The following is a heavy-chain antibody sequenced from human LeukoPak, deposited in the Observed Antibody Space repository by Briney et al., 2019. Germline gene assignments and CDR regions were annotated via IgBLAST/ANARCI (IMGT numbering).Heavy chain of an antibody. CDR2: INYSGST. Sequence: SETLSLTCAVYGGSFSGYYWSWIRQPPGKGLEWIGEINYSGSTNYNPSLKSRVTISVDTSKNQFSLKLSSVTAADTAVYYCARVIFSISGWYGGFDYWGQGTLVTVSS. V-gene: IGHV4-34*01. CDR1: GGSFSGYY. J-gene: IGHJ4*02. CDR3: ARVIFSISGWYGGFDY. D-gene: IGHD6-19*01.